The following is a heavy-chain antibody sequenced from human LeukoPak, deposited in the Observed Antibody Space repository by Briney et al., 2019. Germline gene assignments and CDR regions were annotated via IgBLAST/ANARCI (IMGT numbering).Heavy chain of an antibody. V-gene: IGHV3-30*03. CDR2: ISYDGSNK. J-gene: IGHJ3*02. CDR1: GFTFSSYG. Sequence: GGSLRLSCAASGFTFSSYGMHWVRQAPGKGREWVAVISYDGSNKYYADSVKGRFTISRDNSKNTLYLQMNSLGAEDTAVYYCARSRYSGSYGQSDAFDIWGQGTMVTVSS. CDR3: ARSRYSGSYGQSDAFDI. D-gene: IGHD1-26*01.